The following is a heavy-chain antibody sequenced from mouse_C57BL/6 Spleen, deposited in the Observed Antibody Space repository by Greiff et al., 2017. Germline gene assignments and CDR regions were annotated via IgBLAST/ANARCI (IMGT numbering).Heavy chain of an antibody. V-gene: IGHV1-61*01. Sequence: VQLQQPGAELVRPGSSVKLSCKASGYTFTSYWMDWVKQRPGQGLEWIGNIYPSDSETHYNQKFKDKATLTVDKSSSTAYMQLSSLTSEDSAVYYCARRGDYYAMDYWGQGTSVTASS. CDR2: IYPSDSET. J-gene: IGHJ4*01. CDR3: ARRGDYYAMDY. CDR1: GYTFTSYW.